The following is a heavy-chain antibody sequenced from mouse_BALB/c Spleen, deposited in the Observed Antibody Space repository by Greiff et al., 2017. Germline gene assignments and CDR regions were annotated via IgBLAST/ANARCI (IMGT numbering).Heavy chain of an antibody. Sequence: EVKLVESGGGLVQPGGSRKLSCAASGFTFSSFGMHWVRQAPEKGLEWVAYISSGSSTIYYADTVKGRFTISRDNPKNTLFLQMTSLRSEDTAMYYCARNYGNYEYFDVWGAGTTVTVSS. V-gene: IGHV5-17*02. D-gene: IGHD2-1*01. CDR1: GFTFSSFG. CDR3: ARNYGNYEYFDV. J-gene: IGHJ1*01. CDR2: ISSGSSTI.